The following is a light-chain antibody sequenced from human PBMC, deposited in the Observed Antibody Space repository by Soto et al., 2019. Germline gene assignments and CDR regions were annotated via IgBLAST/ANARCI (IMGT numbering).Light chain of an antibody. CDR1: QSVSSY. V-gene: IGKV3-11*01. Sequence: EIVLTQSPATLSLSPGERATLSCRASQSVSSYLAWYQQKPGQAPRLLIYDASNRATGIPARFSGSGSGTDFTLTISSLAPEDFAVYYGQQRSNWPRTFGQGTKVEIK. CDR3: QQRSNWPRT. J-gene: IGKJ1*01. CDR2: DAS.